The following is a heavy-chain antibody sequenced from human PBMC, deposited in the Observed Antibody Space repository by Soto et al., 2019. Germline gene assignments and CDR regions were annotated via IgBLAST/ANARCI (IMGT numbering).Heavy chain of an antibody. CDR3: ATGYSYGYDFDL. D-gene: IGHD5-18*01. CDR1: GFTFSSYA. Sequence: PVGSLRLSCAASGFTFSSYAMSWVRQAPGKGLEWVSSISGSGFNTYYADSVKGRFTISRDNSKNTLYLQMNSLRVEDTAVYYCATGYSYGYDFDLWGQGNLVTVS. J-gene: IGHJ4*02. V-gene: IGHV3-23*01. CDR2: ISGSGFNT.